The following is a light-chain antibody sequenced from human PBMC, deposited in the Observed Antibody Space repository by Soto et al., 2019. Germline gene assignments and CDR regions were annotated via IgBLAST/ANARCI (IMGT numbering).Light chain of an antibody. J-gene: IGLJ1*01. CDR1: SSNIGSSA. V-gene: IGLV1-44*01. CDR3: AAWDDSLNGHV. Sequence: QSVLTQPPSASGTPGQRVTISCSGGSSNIGSSAVNWYQQLPGTAPKLLIYSNTQRPSGVPDRFSGSKSGTSASLAISGLQSEDEADYYCAAWDDSLNGHVFGTGTKVTVL. CDR2: SNT.